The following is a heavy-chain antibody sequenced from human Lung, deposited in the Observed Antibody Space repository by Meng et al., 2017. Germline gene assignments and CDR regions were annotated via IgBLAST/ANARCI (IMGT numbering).Heavy chain of an antibody. V-gene: IGHV3-74*01. J-gene: IGHJ4*02. CDR3: ARGGVTTGD. CDR2: ITGDGSST. Sequence: EVQLVESGGGLVQPGGSLRLSCAASGFTFSTHWMHWVRQAPGKGLEWVSRITGDGSSTIYADSVQGRFTMSRDNAKNTLSLQMNSLRAEDTAVYYCARGGVTTGDWGQGTLVTVSS. D-gene: IGHD4-17*01. CDR1: GFTFSTHW.